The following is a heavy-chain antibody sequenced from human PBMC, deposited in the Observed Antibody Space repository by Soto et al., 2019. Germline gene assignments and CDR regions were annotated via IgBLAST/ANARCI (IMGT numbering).Heavy chain of an antibody. J-gene: IGHJ4*02. D-gene: IGHD6-6*01. CDR2: ISYDGSNK. CDR1: GFTFSSYA. CDR3: ATDRMGSSPLG. Sequence: QVQLVESGGGVVQPGRSLRLSCAASGFTFSSYAMHWVRQAPGKGLEWVAVISYDGSNKYYADSVKGRFTISRDNSKHTLNLQRNSLRAEDTAVYYCATDRMGSSPLGWGQGTLVTVSS. V-gene: IGHV3-30-3*01.